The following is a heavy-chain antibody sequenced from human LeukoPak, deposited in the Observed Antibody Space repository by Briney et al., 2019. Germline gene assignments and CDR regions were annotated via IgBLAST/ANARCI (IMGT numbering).Heavy chain of an antibody. CDR2: INAGNGNT. J-gene: IGHJ5*02. D-gene: IGHD3-3*01. CDR1: GYTFTSYA. V-gene: IGHV1-3*01. Sequence: VASVKVSCKASGYTFTSYAMHWVRQAPGQRLEWMGWINAGNGNTKYSQKFQGRVTITRDTSASTAYMELSSLRSEDTAVYYCAREAYDFWSGYYTYNWFDPWGQGTLVTVSS. CDR3: AREAYDFWSGYYTYNWFDP.